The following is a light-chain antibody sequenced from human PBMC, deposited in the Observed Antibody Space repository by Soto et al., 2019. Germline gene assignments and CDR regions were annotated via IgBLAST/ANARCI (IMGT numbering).Light chain of an antibody. CDR2: DAS. J-gene: IGKJ2*01. CDR1: QSVSSY. Sequence: EIVLTQSPATLSLSPGERATLSCRASQSVSSYLAWYQQKPGQAPRLLIYDASNRATGIPARFSGCWSGTDFTLTISSLEPEDFAVYYCQPRRTWPPDTFCQGTKLEIK. V-gene: IGKV3-11*01. CDR3: QPRRTWPPDT.